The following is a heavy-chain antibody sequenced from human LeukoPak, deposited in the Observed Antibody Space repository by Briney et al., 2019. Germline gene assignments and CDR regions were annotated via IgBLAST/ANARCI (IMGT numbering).Heavy chain of an antibody. Sequence: SETLSLTCTVSGGSISSGGYYWSWIRQHPGKGLEWIGYIYYSGSTYYNPSLKSRVTISVDTSKNQFSLKLSSVTAADTAVYCCAAGQSRWYFDYWGQGTLVTVSS. CDR2: IYYSGST. J-gene: IGHJ4*02. CDR1: GGSISSGGYY. V-gene: IGHV4-31*03. CDR3: AAGQSRWYFDY.